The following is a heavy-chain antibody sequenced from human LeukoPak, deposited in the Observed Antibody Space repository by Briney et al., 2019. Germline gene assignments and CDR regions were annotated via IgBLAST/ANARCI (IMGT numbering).Heavy chain of an antibody. CDR2: IRSKANSYAT. CDR1: GLALSGSA. V-gene: IGHV3-73*01. CDR3: TSNKWLRLELYYYYYYMDV. Sequence: PGGSLRLSCAASGLALSGSAMHWARPASGKGLDWVGRIRSKANSYATAYAASVKGRFTISRDDSKNTAYLQMNSLKTEDTAVYYCTSNKWLRLELYYYYYYMDVWGKGTTVTVSS. D-gene: IGHD5-12*01. J-gene: IGHJ6*03.